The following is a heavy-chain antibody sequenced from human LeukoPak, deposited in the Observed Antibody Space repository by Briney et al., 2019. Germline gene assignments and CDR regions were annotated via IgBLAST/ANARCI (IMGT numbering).Heavy chain of an antibody. CDR2: IKHDGSDH. V-gene: IGHV3-7*01. Sequence: GGSLRLSCVGSGFTFGSYWMSWVRQAPGKGLEWVANIKHDGSDHYYADSVAGRFTISRDNAKNSLYLEMRSLRAEDAAVYFCVRHPGSYNVLTGYSYYFDYWGQGTLVTVSS. J-gene: IGHJ4*02. CDR3: VRHPGSYNVLTGYSYYFDY. CDR1: GFTFGSYW. D-gene: IGHD3-9*01.